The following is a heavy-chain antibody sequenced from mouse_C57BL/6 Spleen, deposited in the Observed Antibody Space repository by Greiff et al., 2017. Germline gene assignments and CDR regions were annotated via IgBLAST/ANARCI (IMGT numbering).Heavy chain of an antibody. J-gene: IGHJ4*01. CDR2: INPSNGGT. CDR3: AIEGGLRTGLYAMDY. V-gene: IGHV1-53*01. Sequence: VKLLQPGTELVKPGASVKLSCKASGYTFTSYWMHWVKQRPGQGLEWIGNINPSNGGTNYNEKFKSKATLTVDKSSSTAYMQLSRVTSEDSVVYYGAIEGGLRTGLYAMDYWGQGTSVTVSS. CDR1: GYTFTSYW. D-gene: IGHD4-1*01.